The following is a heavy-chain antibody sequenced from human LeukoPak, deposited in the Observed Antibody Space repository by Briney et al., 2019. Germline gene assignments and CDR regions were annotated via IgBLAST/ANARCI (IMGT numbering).Heavy chain of an antibody. CDR3: ARDPPRSIAVAGSGQDY. D-gene: IGHD6-19*01. Sequence: ASVKVSCKASGYTFTGYYMHWVRQAPGQGLEWMGWINPNSGGTNYAQKFQGGVTMTRDTSISTAYMELSRLRSDDTAVYYCARDPPRSIAVAGSGQDYWGQGTLVTVSS. V-gene: IGHV1-2*02. CDR2: INPNSGGT. J-gene: IGHJ4*02. CDR1: GYTFTGYY.